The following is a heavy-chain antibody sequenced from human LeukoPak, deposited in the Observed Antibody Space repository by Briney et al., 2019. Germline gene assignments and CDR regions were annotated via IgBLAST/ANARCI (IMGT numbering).Heavy chain of an antibody. J-gene: IGHJ5*02. Sequence: GESLKISCKGSGYSFTTYWIGWVRQMPGEGLDWMGIIYPGDSDTRCSPSFQGQVTISADKSISTAYLQWSSLKASDTAMYYCARILPGLRFLEWLPHNWFDPWGQGTLVTVSS. D-gene: IGHD3-3*01. CDR1: GYSFTTYW. V-gene: IGHV5-51*01. CDR3: ARILPGLRFLEWLPHNWFDP. CDR2: IYPGDSDT.